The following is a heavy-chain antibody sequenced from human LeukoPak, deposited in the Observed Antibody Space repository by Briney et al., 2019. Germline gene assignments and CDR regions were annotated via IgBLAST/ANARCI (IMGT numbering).Heavy chain of an antibody. CDR1: GFTVSSNS. CDR2: IYSDNT. Sequence: LGGSLRLSCTVSGFTVSSNSMSWVRQAPGKGLEWVSFIYSDNTHYSDSVKGRFTISRDNSKNTLYLNSLRAEDTAVYYCARRAGAYSHPYDYWGQGTLVTVSS. D-gene: IGHD4/OR15-4a*01. J-gene: IGHJ4*02. CDR3: ARRAGAYSHPYDY. V-gene: IGHV3-53*01.